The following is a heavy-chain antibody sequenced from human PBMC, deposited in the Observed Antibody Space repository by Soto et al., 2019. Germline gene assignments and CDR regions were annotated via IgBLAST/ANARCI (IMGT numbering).Heavy chain of an antibody. V-gene: IGHV3-30-3*01. J-gene: IGHJ6*02. CDR1: GFTFSSYA. CDR2: ISYDGSNI. D-gene: IGHD1-26*01. CDR3: ARSSSGSYYYDCGMDV. Sequence: GGSLRLSCAASGFTFSSYAMHWVRQAPGKGLEWVSVISYDGSNIYYADSVKGRFTISRDNSKNTLYLQMNSLRAEDRAVYYCARSSSGSYYYDCGMDVWGQGTTVTVSS.